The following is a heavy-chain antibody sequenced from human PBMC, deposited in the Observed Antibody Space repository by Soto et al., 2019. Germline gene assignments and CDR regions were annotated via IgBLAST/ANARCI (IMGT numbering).Heavy chain of an antibody. D-gene: IGHD2-2*01. CDR3: AIGCSSTSCPDYYYYMDV. CDR2: ISAYNGNT. J-gene: IGHJ6*03. Sequence: GASVKVSCKASGYTFTSYGISWVRQAPGQGLEWMGWISAYNGNTNYAQKLQGRVTMTTDTSTSTAYMELRSLRSDDTAVYYCAIGCSSTSCPDYYYYMDVWGKGTTVTVSS. V-gene: IGHV1-18*01. CDR1: GYTFTSYG.